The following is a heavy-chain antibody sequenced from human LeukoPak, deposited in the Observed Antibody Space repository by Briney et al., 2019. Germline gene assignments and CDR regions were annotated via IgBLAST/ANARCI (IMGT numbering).Heavy chain of an antibody. V-gene: IGHV6-1*01. CDR3: ARRKAATFGMDV. J-gene: IGHJ6*02. D-gene: IGHD6-13*01. CDR2: TYYRSKWYN. CDR1: GDSVSSNSAT. Sequence: SQTLSLTCAISGDSVSSNSATWNWIRQSPSRGLEWLGRTYYRSKWYNDYAVSMKSRITINPDTPKNQFSLQLNSVTPEDTAVYYCARRKAATFGMDVWGQGTTVTVSS.